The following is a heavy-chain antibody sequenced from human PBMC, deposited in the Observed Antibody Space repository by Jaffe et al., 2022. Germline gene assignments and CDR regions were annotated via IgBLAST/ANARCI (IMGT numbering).Heavy chain of an antibody. D-gene: IGHD3-16*02. CDR2: IRYDGSNK. CDR1: GFTFSSYG. J-gene: IGHJ6*03. Sequence: QVQLVESGGGVVQPGGSLRLSCAASGFTFSSYGMHWVRQAPGKGLEWVAFIRYDGSNKYYADSVKGRFTISRDNSKNTLYLQMNSLRAEDTAVYYCAKEANSPYDYIWGSYRYGGDYYYMDVWGKGTTVTVSS. V-gene: IGHV3-30*02. CDR3: AKEANSPYDYIWGSYRYGGDYYYMDV.